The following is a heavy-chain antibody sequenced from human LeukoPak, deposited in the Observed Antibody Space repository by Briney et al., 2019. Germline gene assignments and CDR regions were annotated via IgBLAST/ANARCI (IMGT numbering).Heavy chain of an antibody. CDR1: GGTFSSYA. CDR3: AREVYSYGYVRFDY. CDR2: IIPIFGTA. J-gene: IGHJ4*02. V-gene: IGHV1-69*05. D-gene: IGHD5-18*01. Sequence: SVKVSCKASGGTFSSYAISWVRQAPGQGLEWMGRIIPIFGTANYAQKFQGRVTITTDESTSTAYMELSSLRSEDTAVYYCAREVYSYGYVRFDYWGQGTLVTVSS.